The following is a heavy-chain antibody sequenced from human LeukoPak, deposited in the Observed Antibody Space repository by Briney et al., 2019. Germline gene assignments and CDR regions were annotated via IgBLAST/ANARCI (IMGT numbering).Heavy chain of an antibody. V-gene: IGHV3-23*01. CDR3: AKVDDSSGYYYTEYFQH. CDR2: ISGSGGST. J-gene: IGHJ1*01. Sequence: GGSLRLSCAASGFTFSSYAMSWVRQAPGKGLVWVSAISGSGGSTYYADSVKGRFTISRDNSKNTLYLQMNSLRAEDTAVYYCAKVDDSSGYYYTEYFQHWGQGTLVTVSS. CDR1: GFTFSSYA. D-gene: IGHD3-22*01.